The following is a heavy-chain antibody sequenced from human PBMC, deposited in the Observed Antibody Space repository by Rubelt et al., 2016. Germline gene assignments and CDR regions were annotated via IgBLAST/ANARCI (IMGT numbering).Heavy chain of an antibody. J-gene: IGHJ4*02. CDR3: VRGYCSGTFCYLTFGFDY. CDR2: ISGSGGSI. Sequence: SLRLSCAASGFTFSTYAMGWVRQAPGKGLAWVSAISGSGGSIYYADSVKGRFTISRDSSKNTVSLQMNSPRAEDTAVYFCVRGYCSGTFCYLTFGFDYWGQGTLLTVSS. CDR1: GFTFSTYA. V-gene: IGHV3-23*01. D-gene: IGHD2-2*01.